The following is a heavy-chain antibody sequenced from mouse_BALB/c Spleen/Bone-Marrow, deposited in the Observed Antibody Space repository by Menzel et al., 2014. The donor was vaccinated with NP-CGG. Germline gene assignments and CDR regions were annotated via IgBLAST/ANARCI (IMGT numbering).Heavy chain of an antibody. D-gene: IGHD2-4*01. CDR3: ARGYDYSSWFAY. J-gene: IGHJ3*01. V-gene: IGHV5-6-3*01. CDR1: GFTLSNYG. Sequence: EVMLVESGGGLVQPGGSLKLSCAASGFTLSNYGMSWVRQTPDKRLEMIATINVNGDTTYHPDSVKGRFTISRDNVKNTLYLQMSSLKSEDTAMYYCARGYDYSSWFAYWGQGTLVTVSA. CDR2: INVNGDTT.